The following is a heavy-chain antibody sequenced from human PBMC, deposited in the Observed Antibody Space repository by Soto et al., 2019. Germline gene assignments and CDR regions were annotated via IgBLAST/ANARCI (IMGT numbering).Heavy chain of an antibody. CDR2: INPNSGGT. Sequence: ASVKVSCKASGYTFTGYYMHWVRQAPGQGLEWMGWINPNSGGTNYAQKFQGRVTMTRDTSISTAYMELSRLRSDDTAVYYCARDPGYSSSWWGGNFDYWGQGILVTVSS. J-gene: IGHJ4*02. V-gene: IGHV1-2*02. CDR1: GYTFTGYY. D-gene: IGHD6-13*01. CDR3: ARDPGYSSSWWGGNFDY.